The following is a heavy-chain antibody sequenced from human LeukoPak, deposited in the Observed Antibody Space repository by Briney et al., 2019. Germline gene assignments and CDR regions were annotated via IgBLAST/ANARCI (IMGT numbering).Heavy chain of an antibody. CDR2: MNPNSGNT. J-gene: IGHJ4*02. V-gene: IGHV1-8*01. CDR3: ASGGDTAMVPGFDY. CDR1: GYTFTSYD. Sequence: ASVKVSCKASGYTFTSYDINWVRQATGQGLEWMGWMNPNSGNTGYARKFQGRVTMTRNTSISTAYMELSSLRSEDTAVYYCASGGDTAMVPGFDYWGQGTLVTVSS. D-gene: IGHD5-18*01.